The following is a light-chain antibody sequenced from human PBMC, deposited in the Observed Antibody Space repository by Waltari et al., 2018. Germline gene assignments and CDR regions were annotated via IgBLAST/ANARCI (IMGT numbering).Light chain of an antibody. Sequence: SYELTQPPSVSVSPGQTASIACSGDKLSQTFVAWYQQRPGQAPVLVIYLDAKRPSGIPERFSGSKSGNTATLTISGTQAMDEAAYYCQAWDFSTGVFGGGTKLAVL. J-gene: IGLJ3*02. CDR2: LDA. CDR3: QAWDFSTGV. V-gene: IGLV3-1*01. CDR1: KLSQTF.